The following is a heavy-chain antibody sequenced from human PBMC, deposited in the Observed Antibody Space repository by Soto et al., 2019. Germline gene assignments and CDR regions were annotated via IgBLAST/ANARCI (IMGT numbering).Heavy chain of an antibody. Sequence: SETLSLTCTVSGGSISSGYWSWIRQPPGKGLEWIGKIYYTGSTNHNPSLKSRVSISVDTSNKEFSLNLGSVTAADTAVYFCARSDYVYCSGGSCFFDLWGQGTLVTVSS. V-gene: IGHV4-59*01. CDR3: ARSDYVYCSGGSCFFDL. D-gene: IGHD2-15*01. CDR1: GGSISSGY. J-gene: IGHJ4*02. CDR2: IYYTGST.